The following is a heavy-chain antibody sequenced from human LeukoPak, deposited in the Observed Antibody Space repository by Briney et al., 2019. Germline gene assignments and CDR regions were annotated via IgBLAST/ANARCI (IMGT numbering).Heavy chain of an antibody. V-gene: IGHV4-34*01. CDR1: GGSFSGYY. CDR2: INHSGST. D-gene: IGHD4-23*01. Sequence: PSETLSLTCAVYGGSFSGYYWSWIRQPPGKGLEWIREINHSGSTNYNPSLKSRVTISVDTSKNQFSLKLSSVTAADTAVYYCARGGGTVVTRRPSRYYMDVWGKGTTVTVSS. J-gene: IGHJ6*03. CDR3: ARGGGTVVTRRPSRYYMDV.